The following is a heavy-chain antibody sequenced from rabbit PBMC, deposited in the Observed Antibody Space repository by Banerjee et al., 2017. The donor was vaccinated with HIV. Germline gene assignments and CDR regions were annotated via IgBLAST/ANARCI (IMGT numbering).Heavy chain of an antibody. CDR1: GFTISSSYW. CDR3: ARRGGGGGYPFNL. CDR2: IYSGSSGTS. D-gene: IGHD1-1*01. J-gene: IGHJ4*01. Sequence: QEQLEESGGDLVKPEGSLIFTCTASGFTISSSYWIWWVRQAPGKGLEWIACIYSGSSGTSYYASWAKGRFTISKTSSTTVTLQMTSLTAADTATYFCARRGGGGGYPFNLWGPGTLVTVS. V-gene: IGHV1S45*01.